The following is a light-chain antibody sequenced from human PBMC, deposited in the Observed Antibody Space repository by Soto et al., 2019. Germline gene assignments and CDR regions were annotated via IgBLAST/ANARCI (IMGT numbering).Light chain of an antibody. Sequence: GYRVTITCRASQTISTWMAWYQQKPGKAPKLLVYDASTLQSGVASRFSGSGSGTEFTLIISGLQPEDFATYYCQQSYSTPPGTFGQGTKVDIK. CDR1: QTISTW. CDR2: DAS. V-gene: IGKV1-12*01. CDR3: QQSYSTPPGT. J-gene: IGKJ1*01.